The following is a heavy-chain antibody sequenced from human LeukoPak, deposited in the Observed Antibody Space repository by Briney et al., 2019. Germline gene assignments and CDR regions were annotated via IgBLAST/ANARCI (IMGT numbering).Heavy chain of an antibody. CDR3: ARDDILTGYRDY. CDR1: GFTVSSNY. CDR2: IYSGGST. J-gene: IGHJ4*02. Sequence: GGSLRLSCAASGFTVSSNYMSWVRQAPGKGLEWVSVIYSGGSTYYTDSVKGRFTISRDNSKNTLYLQMNSLRAEDTAVYYCARDDILTGYRDYWGQGTLVTVSS. V-gene: IGHV3-53*01. D-gene: IGHD3-9*01.